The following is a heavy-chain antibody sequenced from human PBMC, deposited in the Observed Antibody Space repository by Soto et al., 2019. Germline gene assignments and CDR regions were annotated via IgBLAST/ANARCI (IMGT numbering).Heavy chain of an antibody. CDR3: AKGNSGRYYYGMDV. Sequence: EVQLLESGGGLVQPGGSLRLSCAAFGFTFSSYAMSWVRQAPGKGLEWVSAISDSGGGTYYADSVKGRFTISRDNSKNTLYLQMNRLRAEDTVVYYCAKGNSGRYYYGMDVWGQGTTVTVSS. J-gene: IGHJ6*02. V-gene: IGHV3-23*01. D-gene: IGHD1-1*01. CDR2: ISDSGGGT. CDR1: GFTFSSYA.